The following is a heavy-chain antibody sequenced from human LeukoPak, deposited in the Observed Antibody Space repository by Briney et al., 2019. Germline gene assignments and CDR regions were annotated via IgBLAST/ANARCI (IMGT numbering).Heavy chain of an antibody. V-gene: IGHV4-59*08. CDR2: IYYSGST. CDR1: GGSISSYY. CDR3: ARREKYYYMDV. J-gene: IGHJ6*03. Sequence: SETLSLTCTVSGGSISSYYWSWIRQPPGKGLEWIGYIYYSGSTNYNPSLKSRVTISVDTSKNQFSLKLSSVTAADTAVYYCARREKYYYMDVWGKGTTITVSS. D-gene: IGHD5-24*01.